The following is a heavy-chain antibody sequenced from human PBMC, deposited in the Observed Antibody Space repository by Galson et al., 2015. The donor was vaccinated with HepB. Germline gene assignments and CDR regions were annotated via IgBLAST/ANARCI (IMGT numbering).Heavy chain of an antibody. CDR2: ISYVGGHT. V-gene: IGHV3-30-3*01. CDR1: GFPFSDFP. J-gene: IGHJ4*02. CDR3: ALPFCGGDCSSGDYYLDY. Sequence: SLRLSCAASGFPFSDFPLHWVRQAPGKGLERVAVISYVGGHTYYADSVKGRFTVSRDSPKNTLYLQMNSLRVEDTATYYCALPFCGGDCSSGDYYLDYWGQGTLVTVSS. D-gene: IGHD2-21*02.